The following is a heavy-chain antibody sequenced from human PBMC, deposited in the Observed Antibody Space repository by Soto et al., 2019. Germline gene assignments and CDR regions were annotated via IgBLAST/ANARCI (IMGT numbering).Heavy chain of an antibody. J-gene: IGHJ4*02. CDR3: ARAGSSWYFDY. Sequence: SGGSLRLSCAASGFPVSSNYMSWVRQAPGKGLEWVSVIYSGGSTYYADSVKGRFTISRHNSKNTLYLQMNSLRAEDTAVYYCARAGSSWYFDYWGQGTLVTVSS. CDR2: IYSGGST. CDR1: GFPVSSNY. D-gene: IGHD6-13*01. V-gene: IGHV3-53*04.